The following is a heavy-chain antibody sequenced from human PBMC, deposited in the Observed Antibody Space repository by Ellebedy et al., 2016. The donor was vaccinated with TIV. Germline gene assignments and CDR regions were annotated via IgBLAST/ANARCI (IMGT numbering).Heavy chain of an antibody. CDR3: ASRLGIGP. J-gene: IGHJ5*02. CDR1: GGSFSNYY. D-gene: IGHD3-16*01. V-gene: IGHV3-11*04. CDR2: ISGSTGPI. Sequence: LSLXXAVYGGSFSNYYWSWIRQPPGKGLEWISYISGSTGPIHYADSVKGRFTISSDKARNLLYLEMNNLRADDTAVYYCASRLGIGPWGQGTLVTVSS.